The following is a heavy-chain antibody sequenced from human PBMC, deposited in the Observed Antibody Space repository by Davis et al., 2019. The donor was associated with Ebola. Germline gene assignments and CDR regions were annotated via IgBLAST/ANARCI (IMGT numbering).Heavy chain of an antibody. CDR3: ARGGDYIWGSYRLDY. J-gene: IGHJ4*02. CDR2: IYYSGST. D-gene: IGHD3-16*02. Sequence: PSETLSLTCAVYGGSFSGYYWSWIRQPPGKGLEWIGSIYYSGSTYYNPSLKSRVTISVDTSKNQFSLKLSSVTAADTAVYYCARGGDYIWGSYRLDYWGQGTLVTVSS. V-gene: IGHV4-34*01. CDR1: GGSFSGYY.